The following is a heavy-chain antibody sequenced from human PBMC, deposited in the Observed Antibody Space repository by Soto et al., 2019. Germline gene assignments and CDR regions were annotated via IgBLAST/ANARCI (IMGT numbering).Heavy chain of an antibody. D-gene: IGHD2-21*01. CDR3: ARSAIPRGGWFRP. Sequence: QVHLQEPGPRLVRPSETLYLTCNVSDDSLSTYYWSWIRQPAGKGLEWIGRIYASGSTNYNPSLKGRVSMSVDTSKKQFSLRMISVTAADTAMYYCARSAIPRGGWFRPWGQGVLVTVSS. CDR2: IYASGST. CDR1: DDSLSTYY. J-gene: IGHJ5*02. V-gene: IGHV4-4*07.